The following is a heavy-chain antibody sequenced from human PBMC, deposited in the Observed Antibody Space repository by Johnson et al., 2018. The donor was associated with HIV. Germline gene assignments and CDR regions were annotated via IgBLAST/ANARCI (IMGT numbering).Heavy chain of an antibody. CDR2: MSSSGNTI. D-gene: IGHD6-19*01. Sequence: VQLVESGGGLVKPGGSLRLSCAASGFTFSDYYMTWIRQAPGRGLEWVSYMSSSGNTIFYADSVKGRFTISRDNAKNSLYLQMNSLGAEDTAVYYCARVGLVHAFDIWGQGTMVTVSS. CDR3: ARVGLVHAFDI. CDR1: GFTFSDYY. J-gene: IGHJ3*02. V-gene: IGHV3-11*04.